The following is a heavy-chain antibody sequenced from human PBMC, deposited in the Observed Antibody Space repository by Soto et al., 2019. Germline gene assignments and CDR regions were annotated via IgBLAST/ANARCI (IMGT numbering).Heavy chain of an antibody. J-gene: IGHJ6*02. CDR2: IYYSGST. Sequence: SETLSLTCTLAGGSISSYYWSWIRQPPGKGLEWIGYIYYSGSTNYNPSLKSRVTISVDTSKNQFSLKLSSVTAADTAVYYCARVIDQDYYYGMDVWGQGTTVTVSS. D-gene: IGHD2-2*01. V-gene: IGHV4-59*01. CDR1: GGSISSYY. CDR3: ARVIDQDYYYGMDV.